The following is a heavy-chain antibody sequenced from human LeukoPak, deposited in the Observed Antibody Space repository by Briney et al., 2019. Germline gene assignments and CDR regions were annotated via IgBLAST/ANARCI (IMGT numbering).Heavy chain of an antibody. Sequence: GGSLRLSCAASGFSVSDNYMSWVRQAPGKGLEWVSVIYTGDKTHYIDSVRGRFTISRHKSTNTLYLQMSSLRPEDTAVYFCAREKFCTDARCFYGRDVGGKGTRVTVSS. D-gene: IGHD2-8*01. CDR1: GFSVSDNY. V-gene: IGHV3-53*04. CDR3: AREKFCTDARCFYGRDV. CDR2: IYTGDKT. J-gene: IGHJ6*04.